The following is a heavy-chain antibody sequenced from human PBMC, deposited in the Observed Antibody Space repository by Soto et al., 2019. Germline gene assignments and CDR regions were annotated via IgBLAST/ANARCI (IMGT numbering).Heavy chain of an antibody. CDR2: ISSNGGST. J-gene: IGHJ4*02. Sequence: GGSLRLSCSASGFTFSSYSMHWVRQAPGKGLEYVSAISSNGGSTYYADSVKGRFTISRDNSKNTLYLQMSSLRAEDTAVYYCVEGRPRYNWNDNRIDYWGQGTLVTVSS. V-gene: IGHV3-64D*08. CDR1: GFTFSSYS. D-gene: IGHD1-1*01. CDR3: VEGRPRYNWNDNRIDY.